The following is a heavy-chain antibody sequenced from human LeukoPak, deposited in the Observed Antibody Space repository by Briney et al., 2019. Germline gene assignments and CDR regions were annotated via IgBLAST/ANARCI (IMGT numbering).Heavy chain of an antibody. V-gene: IGHV4-59*01. CDR2: IYYSGST. Sequence: PSETLSLTCTVSGGSISSYYWSWIRQPPGKGLEWIGYIYYSGSTNYNPSLKGRVTIPVDTSKNQFSLKLSSVTAADTAVYYCARDGGYRRQVWFDPWGQGTLVTVSS. D-gene: IGHD1-14*01. CDR3: ARDGGYRRQVWFDP. J-gene: IGHJ5*02. CDR1: GGSISSYY.